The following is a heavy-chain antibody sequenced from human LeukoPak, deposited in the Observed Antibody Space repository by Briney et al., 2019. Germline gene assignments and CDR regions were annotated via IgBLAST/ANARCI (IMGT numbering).Heavy chain of an antibody. CDR2: VTVSGGGT. Sequence: GGSLRLSCTASGYTFSSYAMSWVRQAPGKGLEWVSTVTVSGGGTYYGDSVKGRFTISRDNSKNTLYLQMNSLRAEDTAVYYCAKRAARPAYYFDFWGQGTLVTISS. V-gene: IGHV3-23*01. CDR3: AKRAARPAYYFDF. CDR1: GYTFSSYA. D-gene: IGHD6-6*01. J-gene: IGHJ4*02.